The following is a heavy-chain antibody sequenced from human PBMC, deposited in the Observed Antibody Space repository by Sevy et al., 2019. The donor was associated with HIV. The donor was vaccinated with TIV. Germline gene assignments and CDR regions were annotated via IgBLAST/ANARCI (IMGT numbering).Heavy chain of an antibody. CDR1: GYTLTQLS. V-gene: IGHV1-24*01. Sequence: ASVKVSCKVSGYTLTQLSMHWVRQTPGKGLEWMGRFDPEDGTRIYAQKFQGRVTMTEDTSTDTANLELSSLRSEDTAVYYCATTREYYSDNSGYLDYWGRGTLVTVSS. CDR2: FDPEDGTR. D-gene: IGHD3-22*01. J-gene: IGHJ4*02. CDR3: ATTREYYSDNSGYLDY.